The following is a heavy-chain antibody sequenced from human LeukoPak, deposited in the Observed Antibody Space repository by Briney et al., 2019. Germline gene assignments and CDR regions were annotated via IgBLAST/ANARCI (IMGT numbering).Heavy chain of an antibody. CDR2: INHSGST. V-gene: IGHV4-34*01. CDR3: AITSGLPGAFDI. J-gene: IGHJ3*02. D-gene: IGHD5-12*01. CDR1: GGSFSGYY. Sequence: SETLSLTCAVYGGSFSGYYWSWIRQPPGKGLEWIGEINHSGSTNYNPSLKSRVTISVDTSKNQFSLKLSSVTAADTAVYYCAITSGLPGAFDIWGQGTMVTVSS.